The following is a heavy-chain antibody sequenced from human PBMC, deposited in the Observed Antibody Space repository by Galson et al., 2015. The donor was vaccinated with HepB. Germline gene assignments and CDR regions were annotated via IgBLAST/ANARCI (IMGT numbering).Heavy chain of an antibody. CDR1: GGTFKTYA. CDR2: IFPIFGTA. V-gene: IGHV1-69*13. D-gene: IGHD3-22*01. J-gene: IGHJ4*02. CDR3: ATVPLYYYDSVGRPYYFNY. Sequence: SVKVSCKASGGTFKTYAISWVRQAPGHGLEWMGGIFPIFGTANYAQSFQGRVTIIADASTSTVYMELSSLRSEDTAVYYCATVPLYYYDSVGRPYYFNYWGQGTLVTVSS.